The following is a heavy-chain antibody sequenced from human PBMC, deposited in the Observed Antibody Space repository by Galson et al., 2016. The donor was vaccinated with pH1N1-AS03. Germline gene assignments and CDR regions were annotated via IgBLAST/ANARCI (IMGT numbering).Heavy chain of an antibody. CDR2: IKQDGSEK. CDR1: GFTFNRSW. V-gene: IGHV3-7*01. Sequence: SLRLSCAASGFTFNRSWMNWVRQAPGKGLEWVANIKQDGSEKYYVDSVKGRFTISRENAKNSLYLQMNSLRAEDTDVYYCFEINNGGGQGTLVTVSS. CDR3: FEINNG. D-gene: IGHD2-8*01. J-gene: IGHJ4*02.